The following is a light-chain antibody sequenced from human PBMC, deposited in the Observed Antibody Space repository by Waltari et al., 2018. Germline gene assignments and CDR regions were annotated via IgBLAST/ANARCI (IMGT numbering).Light chain of an antibody. CDR1: QGISKF. J-gene: IGKJ2*01. Sequence: DIQMTQSPSSLSASVGDRVTITCQASQGISKFVNWYQHKAGKATKLLIHDATRLEVWVPSKFTGSGSGTDYTFTVSSLQPEDIATYYCQQFDSVPYTFGQGTKLEI. CDR3: QQFDSVPYT. CDR2: DAT. V-gene: IGKV1-33*01.